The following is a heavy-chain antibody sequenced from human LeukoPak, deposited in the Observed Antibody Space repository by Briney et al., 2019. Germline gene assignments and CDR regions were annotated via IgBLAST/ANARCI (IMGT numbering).Heavy chain of an antibody. CDR1: GYRFTSYW. D-gene: IGHD1-26*01. J-gene: IGHJ3*02. CDR2: IYPGDSDT. CDR3: ATSGSYARAFDI. V-gene: IGHV5-51*01. Sequence: XXCXXSGYRFTSYWIGWGRPMPGKGLGWMGIIYPGDSDTRYSPSFQGQVTISADKSISTAYLQWSSLKASDTAMYYCATSGSYARAFDIWGQGTMVTVSS.